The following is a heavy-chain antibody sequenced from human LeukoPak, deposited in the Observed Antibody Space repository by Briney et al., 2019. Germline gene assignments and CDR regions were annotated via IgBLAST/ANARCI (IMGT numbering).Heavy chain of an antibody. V-gene: IGHV3-53*01. CDR3: AKGAITMIVVVNYFDY. CDR2: IYSGGST. J-gene: IGHJ4*02. Sequence: GGSLRLSCAASGFTVSSNYMSWVRQAPGKGLEWVSVIYSGGSTYYADSVKGRFTISRDNLKNTLYLQMNSLRAEDTAVYYCAKGAITMIVVVNYFDYWGQGTLVTVSS. CDR1: GFTVSSNY. D-gene: IGHD3-22*01.